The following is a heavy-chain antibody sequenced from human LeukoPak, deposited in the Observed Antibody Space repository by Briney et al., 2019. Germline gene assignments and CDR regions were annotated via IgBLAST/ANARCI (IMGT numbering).Heavy chain of an antibody. CDR3: AELGITMIGGV. J-gene: IGHJ6*04. Sequence: PGGSLRLSCAGSGFTFSGSAIHWVRQASGKGLEWVGRIRSKANNYATTYGASVKGRFTISRDDSKNTAYLQMNSLKTEDTAVYYCAELGITMIGGVWGKGTTVTISS. D-gene: IGHD3-10*02. CDR1: GFTFSGSA. CDR2: IRSKANNYAT. V-gene: IGHV3-73*01.